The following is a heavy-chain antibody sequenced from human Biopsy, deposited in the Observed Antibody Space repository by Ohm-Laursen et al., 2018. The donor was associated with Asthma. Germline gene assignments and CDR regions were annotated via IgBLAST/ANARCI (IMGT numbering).Heavy chain of an antibody. CDR1: GASVSTPNY. CDR2: VYYTGNT. J-gene: IGHJ5*02. CDR3: ARASVAASSNWFDP. V-gene: IGHV4-38-2*02. D-gene: IGHD6-19*01. Sequence: SETLSLTCSVSGASVSTPNYWAWIRQPPGKRLEWVGSVYYTGNTYYNQSLKSRLSLSVDTSRSQFSLRLRSVTAADTAVYYCARASVAASSNWFDPWGQGTLVTVSS.